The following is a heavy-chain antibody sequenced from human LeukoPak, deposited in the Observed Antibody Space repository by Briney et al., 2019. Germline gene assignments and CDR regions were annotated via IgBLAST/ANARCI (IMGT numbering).Heavy chain of an antibody. CDR3: AVLEWSPYYYYYMDV. D-gene: IGHD3-3*01. CDR1: GFTFSSYS. Sequence: GGSLRLSCAASGFTFSSYSMNWVRQAPGKGLEWVSYISSSSSTIYYADSVKGRFTISRDNAKNSLYLQMNSLRAEDTAVYYCAVLEWSPYYYYYMDVWGKGTTATVSS. CDR2: ISSSSSTI. V-gene: IGHV3-48*04. J-gene: IGHJ6*03.